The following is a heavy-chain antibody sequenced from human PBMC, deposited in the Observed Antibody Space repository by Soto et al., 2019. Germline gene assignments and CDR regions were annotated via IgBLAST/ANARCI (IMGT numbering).Heavy chain of an antibody. CDR1: GYTFTSYG. D-gene: IGHD2-15*01. Sequence: QVQLVQSGAEVKKPGASVKVSCKASGYTFTSYGISWVRQAPGQGLEWMGWISAYNGNTNYAQKLQGRVTMTTDTSTSPAYMHLRILRSDDTAVYSCARVSIVVVVAATYNWFDPGGQVTLVTVSS. J-gene: IGHJ5*02. CDR3: ARVSIVVVVAATYNWFDP. CDR2: ISAYNGNT. V-gene: IGHV1-18*01.